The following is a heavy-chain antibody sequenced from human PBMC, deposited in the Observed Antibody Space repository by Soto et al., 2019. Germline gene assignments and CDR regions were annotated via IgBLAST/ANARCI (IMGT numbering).Heavy chain of an antibody. CDR1: GFTFSSYW. Sequence: EVQLVESGGGLVQPGGSLRLSCAASGFTFSSYWMSWVRQAPGKGLEWVANIKQDGSEKYYVDSVKGRFTISRDNAKNSLYLQMNSLRAEDTAVYYCARVTTWIYDSSGLHDYWGQGTLVTVSS. D-gene: IGHD3-22*01. V-gene: IGHV3-7*03. CDR2: IKQDGSEK. CDR3: ARVTTWIYDSSGLHDY. J-gene: IGHJ4*02.